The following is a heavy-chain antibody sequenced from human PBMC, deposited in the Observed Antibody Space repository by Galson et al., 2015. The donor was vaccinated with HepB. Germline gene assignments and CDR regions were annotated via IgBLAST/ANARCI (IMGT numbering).Heavy chain of an antibody. Sequence: SVKVSCKASGYTFTSCGISWVRQAPGQGLEWMGWISAYNGNTNYAQKLQGRVTMTTDTSTSTAYMELRSLRSDDTAVYYCARGEGYCSSTSCYETYYYYYYGMDVWGQGTTVTVSS. J-gene: IGHJ6*02. CDR1: GYTFTSCG. CDR3: ARGEGYCSSTSCYETYYYYYYGMDV. CDR2: ISAYNGNT. D-gene: IGHD2-2*01. V-gene: IGHV1-18*04.